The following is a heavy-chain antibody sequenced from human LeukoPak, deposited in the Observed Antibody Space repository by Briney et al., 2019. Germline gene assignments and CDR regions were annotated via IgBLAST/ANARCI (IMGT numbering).Heavy chain of an antibody. D-gene: IGHD2/OR15-2a*01. J-gene: IGHJ4*02. CDR2: INQDGSEK. Sequence: GGSLRLPCAASGFTFSSHWMSWVRQAPGKGLEWVANINQDGSEKYYVDSVKGRFTISRDNARNSLYLQMNSLRAEDTAVYVCARDGVATGIYFDYWGQGTLVTVSS. CDR1: GFTFSSHW. V-gene: IGHV3-7*04. CDR3: ARDGVATGIYFDY.